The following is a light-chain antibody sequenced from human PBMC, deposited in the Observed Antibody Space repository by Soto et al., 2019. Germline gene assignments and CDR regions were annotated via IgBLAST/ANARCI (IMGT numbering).Light chain of an antibody. J-gene: IGLJ3*02. V-gene: IGLV1-40*01. Sequence: QSVLTQPPSVSGAPGQRVTISCTGSSSNIGAGYEVHWYQQLPGTAPKLLIYGNSNRPSGVPDRFSGSKSGTSASLAITGLQAEDEADYYCQSFDSSLSGWVFGGGTQLTVL. CDR3: QSFDSSLSGWV. CDR2: GNS. CDR1: SSNIGAGYE.